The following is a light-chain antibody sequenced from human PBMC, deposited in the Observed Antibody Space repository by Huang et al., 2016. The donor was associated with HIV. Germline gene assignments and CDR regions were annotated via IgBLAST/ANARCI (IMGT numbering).Light chain of an antibody. CDR2: GAS. CDR1: QSVSSY. V-gene: IGKV3-15*01. J-gene: IGKJ1*01. CDR3: QQYNDWPL. Sequence: EIVMTQSPATLSVSPGERVTLTCRASQSVSSYLAWYQQKPGQAPRLLIYGASTRATGIPARFTLTISSLQSEDFAVYYCQQYNDWPLFGQGTKVEIK.